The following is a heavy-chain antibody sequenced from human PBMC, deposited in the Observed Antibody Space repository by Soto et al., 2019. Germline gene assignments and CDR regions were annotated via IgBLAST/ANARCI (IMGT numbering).Heavy chain of an antibody. V-gene: IGHV1-18*01. CDR1: GYSFHNYG. D-gene: IGHD1-26*01. J-gene: IGHJ4*02. Sequence: QVQLVQSGPEVKKPGASVKVSCQASGYSFHNYGIIWVRQAPGQGLEWMGWISGQIAKTNYEQKFQDKVSMTTDTSTSIAYLELNTLTSDDTAIYFCARGPPSGSFSLTPRYWGQGTLVTVSS. CDR3: ARGPPSGSFSLTPRY. CDR2: ISGQIAKT.